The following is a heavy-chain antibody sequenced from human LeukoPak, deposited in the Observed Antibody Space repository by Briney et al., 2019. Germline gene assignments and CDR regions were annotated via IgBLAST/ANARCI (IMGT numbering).Heavy chain of an antibody. CDR3: AKDYDFWSGYYSPTRGYFDY. CDR2: MRFDGSNK. D-gene: IGHD3-3*01. CDR1: GFTFSSSG. J-gene: IGHJ4*02. V-gene: IGHV3-30*02. Sequence: PGESLRLSCAASGFTFSSSGMHWVRQAPGKGLEWVAFMRFDGSNKYYADSVKGRFTISRDNSKNTLYLQMNSLRAEDAAVYYCAKDYDFWSGYYSPTRGYFDYWGQGTLVTVSS.